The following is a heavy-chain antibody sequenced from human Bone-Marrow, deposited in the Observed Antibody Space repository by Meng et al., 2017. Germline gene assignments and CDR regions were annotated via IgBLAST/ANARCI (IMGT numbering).Heavy chain of an antibody. CDR2: MHYSGST. CDR1: GGSISSSGYY. V-gene: IGHV4-39*07. J-gene: IGHJ4*02. Sequence: SETLSLTCTVSGGSISSSGYYWGWIRQPPGKGLEWIGSMHYSGSTYYNPALKSRVTISVGTSETQFSLKLSSVTAADMAVYYCARGPIYGDYECWGQGTLVTVSS. CDR3: ARGPIYGDYEC. D-gene: IGHD4-17*01.